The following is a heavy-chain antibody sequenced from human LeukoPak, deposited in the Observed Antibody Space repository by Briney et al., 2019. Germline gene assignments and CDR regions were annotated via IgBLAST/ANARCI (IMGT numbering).Heavy chain of an antibody. V-gene: IGHV4-34*01. CDR2: INHSGST. CDR3: ATKGPRRGYFDY. CDR1: GGSFSGYY. Sequence: SETLSLTCAVYGGSFSGYYWSWIRQPPGKGLEWIGEINHSGSTNYNPSLKSRVTISVDTSKNQFSLKLSSVTAADTAVYYCATKGPRRGYFDYWGQGTLVAVSS. J-gene: IGHJ4*02.